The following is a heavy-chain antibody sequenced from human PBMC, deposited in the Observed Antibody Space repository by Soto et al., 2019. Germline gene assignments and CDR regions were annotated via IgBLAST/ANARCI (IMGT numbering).Heavy chain of an antibody. J-gene: IGHJ6*02. CDR2: IYYSGST. CDR1: GGSISSGDYY. D-gene: IGHD4-17*01. V-gene: IGHV4-30-4*01. CDR3: ARVGYGEYYYYGMDG. Sequence: PSETLSLTCTVSGGSISSGDYYRSWIRQPPGKGLEWIGYIYYSGSTYYNPSLKSRVTISVDTSKNQFSLKLSSVTAADTAVYYCARVGYGEYYYYGMDGWAQGTTVTVSS.